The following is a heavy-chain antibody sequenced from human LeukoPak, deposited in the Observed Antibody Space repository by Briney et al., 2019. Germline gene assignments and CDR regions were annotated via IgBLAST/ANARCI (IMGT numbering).Heavy chain of an antibody. D-gene: IGHD3-22*01. Sequence: ASVKVSCKASGYTFTSYYMHWVRQAPGQGLEWMGIINPSGGSTSYAQKFQGRVTKTRDMSTSTVYMELSSLRSEDTAVYYCARAMAMPNYYDSSGYLWYWGQGTLVTVSS. V-gene: IGHV1-46*01. J-gene: IGHJ4*02. CDR1: GYTFTSYY. CDR2: INPSGGST. CDR3: ARAMAMPNYYDSSGYLWY.